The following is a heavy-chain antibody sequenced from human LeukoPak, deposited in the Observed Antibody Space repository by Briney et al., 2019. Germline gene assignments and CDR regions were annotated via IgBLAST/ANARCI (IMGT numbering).Heavy chain of an antibody. J-gene: IGHJ5*02. Sequence: GGSLRLSCAASGFTFSNHWMHWVRQAPGEGLVWVSRISPDGSTTKNSDSVKGRFSISRDHARGTVFLQLNSLRAEDKAVCYCAREKKKWCAPWGQGTVLTV. CDR2: ISPDGSTT. CDR1: GFTFSNHW. CDR3: AREKKKWCAP. V-gene: IGHV3-74*03.